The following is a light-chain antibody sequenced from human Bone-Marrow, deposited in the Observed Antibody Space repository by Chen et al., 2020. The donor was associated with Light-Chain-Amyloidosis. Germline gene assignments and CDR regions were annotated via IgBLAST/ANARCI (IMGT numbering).Light chain of an antibody. V-gene: IGLV3-25*03. J-gene: IGLJ2*01. Sequence: SYELTQPPSVSVSSGQTARITCSGDDLPTKYAYWYQQKPGQAPVLVIHRDTERPSGISERFSGSSSGTTSTLTISGVQAEDEADYHCQSADSSGTYEVIFGGGTQLTVL. CDR3: QSADSSGTYEVI. CDR2: RDT. CDR1: DLPTKY.